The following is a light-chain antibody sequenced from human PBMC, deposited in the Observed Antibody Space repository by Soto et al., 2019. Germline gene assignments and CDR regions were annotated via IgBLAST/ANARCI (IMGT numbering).Light chain of an antibody. CDR2: AAS. CDR1: QGISSY. V-gene: IGKV1-8*01. CDR3: PQYYSYPPT. J-gene: IGKJ2*01. Sequence: AIRMTQSPSSFSASTGDKGNITCRASQGISSYLAWYQQKPGKAPKLLIYAASTLQSGVPSRFSGSGSGTDFTLTISCLQSEDFATFFCPQYYSYPPTFGQGTKLEI.